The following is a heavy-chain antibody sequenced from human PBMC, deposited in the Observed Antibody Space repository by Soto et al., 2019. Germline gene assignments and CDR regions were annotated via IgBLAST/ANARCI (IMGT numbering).Heavy chain of an antibody. Sequence: LATLPLTCTVSGGSVSRGSYYWNWIRQPPGKGLEWIGYIYYSGSTNYNPSLKSRVTISVDTSKNQFSLKLSSVTTADTAVYYCASTEYYYDSSGYLDWFDPWGQGTLVTVSS. V-gene: IGHV4-61*01. J-gene: IGHJ5*02. CDR3: ASTEYYYDSSGYLDWFDP. CDR1: GGSVSRGSYY. CDR2: IYYSGST. D-gene: IGHD3-22*01.